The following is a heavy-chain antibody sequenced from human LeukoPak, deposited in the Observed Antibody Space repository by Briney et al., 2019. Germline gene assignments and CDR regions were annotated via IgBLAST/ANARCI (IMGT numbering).Heavy chain of an antibody. CDR1: GGTFSSYA. Sequence: SVKVSCKASGGTFSSYAISWVRQAPGQGLEWMGGIIPIFGTANYAQKFQGRVTITADESTSTAYMELSSLRAEGTAVYYCAKDPRTFYGDLDYWGQGTLVTVSS. CDR2: IIPIFGTA. J-gene: IGHJ4*02. CDR3: AKDPRTFYGDLDY. D-gene: IGHD4-17*01. V-gene: IGHV1-69*13.